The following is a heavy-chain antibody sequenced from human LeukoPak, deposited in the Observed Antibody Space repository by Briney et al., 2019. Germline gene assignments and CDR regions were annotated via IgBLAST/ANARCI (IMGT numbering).Heavy chain of an antibody. J-gene: IGHJ3*02. Sequence: GGSLRLSCAASGFTFSSYWMSWVRQAPGKGLEWVANIKQDGSEKYYVDSVKGRFTISRDNAKNSLYLQMNSLRAEDTAVYYCARDLSRYYGSGSYLLDAFDIWGQGTMVTVSS. CDR1: GFTFSSYW. D-gene: IGHD3-10*01. CDR3: ARDLSRYYGSGSYLLDAFDI. V-gene: IGHV3-7*01. CDR2: IKQDGSEK.